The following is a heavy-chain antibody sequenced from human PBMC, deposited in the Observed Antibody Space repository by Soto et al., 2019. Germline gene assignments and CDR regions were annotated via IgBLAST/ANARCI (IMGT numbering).Heavy chain of an antibody. CDR3: ARAAIRFLVDYGMDG. Sequence: QVQLQESGPGLVKPSQTLSLTCTVSGGSISSGGYYWSWIRQHPGKGLEWIGYIYYSGSTYYNPSLKSRVTISVDTSKNQFSLKLSSVTAADTAVYYCARAAIRFLVDYGMDGWGQGTTVTVSS. CDR2: IYYSGST. CDR1: GGSISSGGYY. V-gene: IGHV4-31*03. D-gene: IGHD3-3*01. J-gene: IGHJ6*02.